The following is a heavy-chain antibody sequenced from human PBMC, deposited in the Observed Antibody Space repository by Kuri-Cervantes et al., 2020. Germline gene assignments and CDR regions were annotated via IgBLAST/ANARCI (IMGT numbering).Heavy chain of an antibody. CDR3: ARAGDIAVAGTWGGGMDV. D-gene: IGHD6-19*01. CDR2: ISSSSSYI. J-gene: IGHJ6*02. V-gene: IGHV3-21*01. CDR1: GFTFSSYS. Sequence: GESLKISCAASGFTFSSYSMNWVRQAPGKGLEWVSSISSSSSYIYYADSVKGRFTISRDNAKNSLYLQMNSLRAEDTAVYYCARAGDIAVAGTWGGGMDVWGQGTTVTGSS.